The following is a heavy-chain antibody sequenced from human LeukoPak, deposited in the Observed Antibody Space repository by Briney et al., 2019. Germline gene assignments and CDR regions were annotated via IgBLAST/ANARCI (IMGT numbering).Heavy chain of an antibody. CDR2: INHSGST. CDR3: ARGYSGSYPH. V-gene: IGHV4-34*01. Sequence: SETLSLTCAVYGGSLSGYYWSWIRQPPGKGLEWIGEINHSGSTNYNPSLKSRVTISVDTSKNQFSLKLSSVTAADTAVYYCARGYSGSYPHWGQGTLVTVSS. J-gene: IGHJ4*02. CDR1: GGSLSGYY. D-gene: IGHD1-26*01.